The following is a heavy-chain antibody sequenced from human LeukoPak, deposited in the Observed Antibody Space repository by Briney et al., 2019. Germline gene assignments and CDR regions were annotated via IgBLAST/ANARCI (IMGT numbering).Heavy chain of an antibody. V-gene: IGHV3-30*18. J-gene: IGHJ4*02. CDR3: AKGSGGSYYGYFDY. CDR2: VSHDGTNE. CDR1: GFTFSSHG. Sequence: GGSLRLSCAASGFTFSSHGMHWVRQAPGKGLEWVAVVSHDGTNEFSADSVKGRFTISRDNSKDTLYLQMNSLRAEDTAVYYCAKGSGGSYYGYFDYWGQGTLVTVSS. D-gene: IGHD1-26*01.